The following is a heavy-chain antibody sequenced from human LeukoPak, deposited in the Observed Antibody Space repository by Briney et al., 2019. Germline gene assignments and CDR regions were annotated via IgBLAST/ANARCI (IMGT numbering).Heavy chain of an antibody. J-gene: IGHJ4*02. CDR2: VNEDGSAK. CDR3: ARDYWRSIDH. V-gene: IGHV3-7*01. CDR1: GLAFSNYW. D-gene: IGHD1-1*01. Sequence: GGSLRLSCVVSGLAFSNYWMIWVRQAPGKGLESVAIVNEDGSAKYYLDSVKGRFTISRDNARNSLYLEMNSLRAEDTAVYYCARDYWRSIDHWGQGTLVTVSS.